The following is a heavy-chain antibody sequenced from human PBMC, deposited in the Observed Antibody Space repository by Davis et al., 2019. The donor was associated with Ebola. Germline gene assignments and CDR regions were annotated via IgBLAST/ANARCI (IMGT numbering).Heavy chain of an antibody. J-gene: IGHJ5*02. CDR1: GFTFSSYS. V-gene: IGHV3-30-3*01. CDR2: VSYDGTKK. D-gene: IGHD6-6*01. CDR3: AKGGIAARLPVNWFDP. Sequence: GESLKISCAASGFTFSSYSMHWVRQTPGKGLEWVAVVSYDGTKKYYADSVKGRFTISRDNSKNTLFLQMNSLRVEDTSVYYCAKGGIAARLPVNWFDPWGQGTLVTVSS.